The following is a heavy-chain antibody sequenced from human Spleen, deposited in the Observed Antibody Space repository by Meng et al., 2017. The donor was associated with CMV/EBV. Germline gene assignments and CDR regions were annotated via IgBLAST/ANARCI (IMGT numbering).Heavy chain of an antibody. D-gene: IGHD1-26*01. CDR3: ARMGINWFDP. J-gene: IGHJ5*02. CDR1: GGTVTSYT. CDR2: IIPMANVA. V-gene: IGHV1-69*02. Sequence: VSGKASGGTVTSYTFSWVRQAPGQGLEWMGRIIPMANVANYAQKFQDRVTIIADKSTSTVYMQLSSLRSDDTAVYFCARMGINWFDPWGQGTLVTVSS.